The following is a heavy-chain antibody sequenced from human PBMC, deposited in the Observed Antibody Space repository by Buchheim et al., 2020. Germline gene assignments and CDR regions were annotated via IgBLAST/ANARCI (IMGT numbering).Heavy chain of an antibody. CDR1: GFTFSTSN. Sequence: EVQLVESGGGLVKPGGSLRLSCAASGFTFSTSNMNWVRQAPGKGLEWVSHITSTSTYIYYADSVKGRFTISRDNAKNSLYLQMNGLRAEDTAVYYCARDYYDSSGYYSGNYWGQGTL. J-gene: IGHJ4*02. V-gene: IGHV3-21*01. D-gene: IGHD3-22*01. CDR3: ARDYYDSSGYYSGNY. CDR2: ITSTSTYI.